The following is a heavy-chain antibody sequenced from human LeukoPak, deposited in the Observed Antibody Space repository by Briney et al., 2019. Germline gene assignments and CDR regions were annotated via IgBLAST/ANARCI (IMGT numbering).Heavy chain of an antibody. CDR3: AKSMGELLRSFDY. J-gene: IGHJ4*02. V-gene: IGHV3-9*01. CDR1: GFTFDDYA. CDR2: ISWNSGSI. D-gene: IGHD3-16*01. Sequence: GGSLRLSCAASGFTFDDYAMHWVRHAPGKGLEWVSGISWNSGSIGYADSVKGRFTISRDSAKNSLYLQMNSLRAEDTALYYCAKSMGELLRSFDYWGQGTLVTVSS.